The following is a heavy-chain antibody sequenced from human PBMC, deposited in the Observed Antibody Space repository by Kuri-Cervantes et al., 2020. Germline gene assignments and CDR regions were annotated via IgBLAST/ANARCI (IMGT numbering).Heavy chain of an antibody. CDR2: VSNSSSTI. Sequence: GESLKISCAASGFTFSSYSMNWVRQAPGKGLEWVSYVSNSSSTIYYADSVKGRFTISRDNSKNTLYLQMNSLRAEDTAVYYCAKVAAAGTGYWGQGTLVTVSS. D-gene: IGHD6-13*01. CDR1: GFTFSSYS. CDR3: AKVAAAGTGY. J-gene: IGHJ4*02. V-gene: IGHV3-48*01.